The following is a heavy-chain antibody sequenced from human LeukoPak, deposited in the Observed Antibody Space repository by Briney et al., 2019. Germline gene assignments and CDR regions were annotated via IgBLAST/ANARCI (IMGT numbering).Heavy chain of an antibody. CDR2: IYYSGST. CDR1: GGSISSSSYY. CDR3: ARERGTIGNHDAFNI. Sequence: SETLSLTCTVSGGSISSSSYYWGWIRQPPGKGLEWIGSIYYSGSTYYNPSLKSRVTISVDTSKNQFSLQLNSVTPEDTAVYYCARERGTIGNHDAFNIWGQGTMVTVSS. V-gene: IGHV4-39*02. D-gene: IGHD2-8*01. J-gene: IGHJ3*02.